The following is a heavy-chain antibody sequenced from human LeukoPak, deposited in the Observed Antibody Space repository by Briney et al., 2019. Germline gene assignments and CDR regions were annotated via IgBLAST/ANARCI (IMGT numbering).Heavy chain of an antibody. J-gene: IGHJ6*03. V-gene: IGHV4-61*02. Sequence: SETLSLTCTVSGGSISSGFYYWSWIRQPAGKGLEWIGRIYTSGSTNYNPSLKSRVTISVDTSKNQFSLKLSSVIAADTAVYYCARTTEGYRSSASCFGFSYSYYMDVWGKGTTVTISS. CDR1: GGSISSGFYY. D-gene: IGHD2-2*01. CDR2: IYTSGST. CDR3: ARTTEGYRSSASCFGFSYSYYMDV.